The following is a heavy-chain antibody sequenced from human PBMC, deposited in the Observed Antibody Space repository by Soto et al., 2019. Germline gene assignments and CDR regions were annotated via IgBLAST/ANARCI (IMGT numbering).Heavy chain of an antibody. CDR1: GFTLSNYW. D-gene: IGHD5-12*01. Sequence: GSLRLSCAASGFTLSNYWMHWVRQTPGKGLMWVSRINPDASSVAYADSVTGRFTIFRDNAKNTLFLQIDGLRDDDTGVYYCGRAFAGYGSVDEWGQGTLVTVSS. CDR2: INPDASSV. J-gene: IGHJ4*02. CDR3: GRAFAGYGSVDE. V-gene: IGHV3-74*01.